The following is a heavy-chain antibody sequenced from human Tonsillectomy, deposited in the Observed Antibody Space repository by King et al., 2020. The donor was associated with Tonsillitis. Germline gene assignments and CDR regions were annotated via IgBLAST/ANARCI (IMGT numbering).Heavy chain of an antibody. J-gene: IGHJ3*02. CDR3: ALGTRERYSSSWYVFDI. CDR2: IYWDDDK. D-gene: IGHD6-13*01. Sequence: ITLKESGPTLVKPTQTLTLTCTFSGFSLSTSGVGVGWIRQPPGKALEWLALIYWDDDKRYSPSLKSRLTITKDTSKNQMVLTMTNKDPVDTATYYCALGTRERYSSSWYVFDIWGQGTMVTVSS. CDR1: GFSLSTSGVG. V-gene: IGHV2-5*02.